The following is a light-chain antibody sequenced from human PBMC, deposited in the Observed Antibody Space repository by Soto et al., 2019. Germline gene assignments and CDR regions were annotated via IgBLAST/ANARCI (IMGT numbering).Light chain of an antibody. Sequence: QSALIQPASVSGSPGQSIAISCTGTGSDVGGYNFVSWYQQHPGKAPKLMIYEVSNRPSGVSNRFSGSKSGNTASLTISGLQAEDEADYYCSSYSISSHVVFGGGTKLTVL. CDR2: EVS. V-gene: IGLV2-14*01. J-gene: IGLJ2*01. CDR3: SSYSISSHVV. CDR1: GSDVGGYNF.